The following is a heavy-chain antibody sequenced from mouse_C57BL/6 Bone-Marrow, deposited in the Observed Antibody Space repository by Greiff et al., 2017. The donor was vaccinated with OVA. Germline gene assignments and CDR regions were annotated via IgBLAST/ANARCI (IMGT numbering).Heavy chain of an antibody. J-gene: IGHJ4*01. CDR1: GFSLTSYG. D-gene: IGHD1-1*01. CDR3: ANYYGSSSYAMDY. CDR2: IWRGGRT. V-gene: IGHV2-5*01. Sequence: VQLQQSGPGLVQPSQSLSITCTVSGFSLTSYGVHWVRQSPGKGLEWLGMIWRGGRTDYTAAFMSRLSITKDNSKSQVFFKMNSLQADDTAIYYCANYYGSSSYAMDYWGQGTSVTVSS.